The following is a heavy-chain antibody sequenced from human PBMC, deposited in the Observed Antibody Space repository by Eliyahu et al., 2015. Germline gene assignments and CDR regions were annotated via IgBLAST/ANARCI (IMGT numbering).Heavy chain of an antibody. CDR2: IYYSGST. CDR1: GXSISSGGYY. D-gene: IGHD2-21*02. CDR3: ARDHDCGGDCLDY. J-gene: IGHJ4*02. Sequence: QVQLQESGPGLVKPSQTLSLXXXVSGXSISSGGYYWXWIRQHPGKGLEWIGYIYYSGSTYYNPSLKSRVTISVDTSKNQFSLKLSSVTAADTAVYYCARDHDCGGDCLDYWGQGTLVTVSS. V-gene: IGHV4-31*03.